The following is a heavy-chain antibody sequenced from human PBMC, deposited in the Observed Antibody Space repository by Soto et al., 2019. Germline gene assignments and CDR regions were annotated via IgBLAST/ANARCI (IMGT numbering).Heavy chain of an antibody. J-gene: IGHJ3*02. CDR2: IYYSGST. CDR1: GGSISSHY. CDR3: ARHASMVRGLIITPGAFDI. Sequence: SETLSLTCSVSGGSISSHYWSWIRQPPGKGLEWIGYIYYSGSTNYNPSLKRRVTISVDTSKTQFSLKLSSVTAADTAVYYCARHASMVRGLIITPGAFDIWGQGTMVTVSS. D-gene: IGHD3-10*01. V-gene: IGHV4-59*08.